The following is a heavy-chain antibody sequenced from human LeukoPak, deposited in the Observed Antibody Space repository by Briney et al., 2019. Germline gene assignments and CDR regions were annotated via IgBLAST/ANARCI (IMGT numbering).Heavy chain of an antibody. CDR1: RFTFSTFA. V-gene: IGHV3-23*01. Sequence: GGSLRLSCAASRFTFSTFAMIWVRQPPGKGLEWVSSIFPSGGEIHYADSVRGRSTISRDNSKSTLSLQMNSLRAEDTAVYYCARRTRGVIPYYFDYWGQGTLVTVSS. CDR2: IFPSGGEI. CDR3: ARRTRGVIPYYFDY. J-gene: IGHJ4*02. D-gene: IGHD3-10*01.